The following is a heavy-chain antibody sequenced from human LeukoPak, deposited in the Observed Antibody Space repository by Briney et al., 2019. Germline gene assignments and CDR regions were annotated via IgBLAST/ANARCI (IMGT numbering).Heavy chain of an antibody. CDR1: GFTFSSYS. CDR2: ISSNRSYI. Sequence: GGSLRLSCAASGFTFSSYSMNWVRQAPGKGLEWVSFISSNRSYIYYADSVKGRFTISRDNSKNSLYLQMNSLRAEDTAVYYCARDSGYCSGGSCYLPLVWGQGTLVTVSS. D-gene: IGHD2-15*01. CDR3: ARDSGYCSGGSCYLPLV. J-gene: IGHJ4*02. V-gene: IGHV3-21*01.